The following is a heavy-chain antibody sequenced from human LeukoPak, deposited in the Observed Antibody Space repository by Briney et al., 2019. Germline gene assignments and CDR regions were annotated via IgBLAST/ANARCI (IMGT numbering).Heavy chain of an antibody. D-gene: IGHD5-24*01. CDR3: AISDLGTITAGPFN. CDR1: GYTFTNYG. J-gene: IGHJ1*01. V-gene: IGHV1-18*01. CDR2: ISGYQGST. Sequence: GASVKVSCKASGYTFTNYGITWVRQAPGQGLEWMGWISGYQGSTKYAQNFQGRVTMNIDTSTSTAYMDLRSLRSDDTAIYFCAISDLGTITAGPFNWGQGTLVAVSS.